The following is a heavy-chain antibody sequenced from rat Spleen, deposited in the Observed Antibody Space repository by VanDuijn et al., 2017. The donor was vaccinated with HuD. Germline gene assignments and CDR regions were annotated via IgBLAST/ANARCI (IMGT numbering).Heavy chain of an antibody. CDR3: ARRHYDGAYGYFDF. J-gene: IGHJ1*01. Sequence: EVQLVESGGGLVQPGRSLKLSCAASGFTYSNYVMAWVRQAPTKGLEWVASISTGGGNTYYRDSVKGRFTISRDNAKNTLYLQMDSLRSEDTATYYCARRHYDGAYGYFDFWGPGTMVTVSS. D-gene: IGHD1-12*02. CDR1: GFTYSNYV. V-gene: IGHV5S13*01. CDR2: ISTGGGNT.